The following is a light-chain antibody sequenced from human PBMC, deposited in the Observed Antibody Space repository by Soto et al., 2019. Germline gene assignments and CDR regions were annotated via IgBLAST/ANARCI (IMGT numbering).Light chain of an antibody. CDR2: AAS. J-gene: IGKJ1*01. V-gene: IGKV1-6*01. CDR3: LQDYNYPPT. CDR1: QGIRND. Sequence: AIQMTQSPSSLSASVGDRFTITCRSSQGIRNDLGWYQQHPGNPPKLLIYAASSVQSGVPSRFSGSGSGTDFTLTISSLQPEDFATYYCLQDYNYPPTFGQGTKVDI.